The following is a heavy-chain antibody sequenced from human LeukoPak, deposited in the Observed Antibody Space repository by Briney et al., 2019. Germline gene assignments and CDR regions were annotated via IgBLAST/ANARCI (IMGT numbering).Heavy chain of an antibody. Sequence: PGGSLRLSCAASGFTFSSYEMNWVRQAPGKGLEWVSYISSSGSTIYYADSVKSRFTISRDNAKNSLYLQMNSLRAEDTAVYYCARDPTYYYGSGSYSKAFDYWGQGTLVTVSS. V-gene: IGHV3-48*03. J-gene: IGHJ4*02. D-gene: IGHD3-10*01. CDR1: GFTFSSYE. CDR2: ISSSGSTI. CDR3: ARDPTYYYGSGSYSKAFDY.